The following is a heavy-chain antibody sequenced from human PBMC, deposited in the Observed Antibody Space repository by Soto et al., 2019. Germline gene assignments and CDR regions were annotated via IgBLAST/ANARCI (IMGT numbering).Heavy chain of an antibody. D-gene: IGHD3-22*01. CDR2: ISGSGGST. CDR3: AKQESGYYRSYWYFDL. J-gene: IGHJ2*01. Sequence: EVQLLESGGGLVQPGGSLRLSCAASGFTFSSYAMSWVRQAPGKGLEWVSAISGSGGSTYYADSVKGRFTISRDNSKNTLYLQMNSLRADDTAVYYCAKQESGYYRSYWYFDLWGRGTLVTVSS. V-gene: IGHV3-23*01. CDR1: GFTFSSYA.